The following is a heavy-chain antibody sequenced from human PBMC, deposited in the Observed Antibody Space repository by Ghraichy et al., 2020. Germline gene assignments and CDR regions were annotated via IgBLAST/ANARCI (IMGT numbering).Heavy chain of an antibody. V-gene: IGHV5-51*01. J-gene: IGHJ6*02. Sequence: GESLNISCKGSGYIFTSYWIAWVRQMPGKGLEWMGFIYPADSDTTYSPSFQGQVTISADKSLTTAYLQWSSLKASDSAMYYCARSYCSNDFCYNSGMDVWGQGTTVTVSS. CDR1: GYIFTSYW. CDR2: IYPADSDT. CDR3: ARSYCSNDFCYNSGMDV. D-gene: IGHD2-8*01.